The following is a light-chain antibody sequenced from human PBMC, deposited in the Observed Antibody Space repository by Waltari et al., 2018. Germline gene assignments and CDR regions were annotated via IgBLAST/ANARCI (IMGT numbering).Light chain of an antibody. CDR1: DSNIGNDH. Sequence: QSLLTQPPSVSAAPGQKVIISCSGRDSNIGNDHVAWYQQLPTTAPKLLIYDDHKRPSGIPDLRSGTKSGSSATLTITGLQTGDEADYYCGTWDSRLSTVLFGGGTKLTV. CDR2: DDH. J-gene: IGLJ2*01. CDR3: GTWDSRLSTVL. V-gene: IGLV1-51*01.